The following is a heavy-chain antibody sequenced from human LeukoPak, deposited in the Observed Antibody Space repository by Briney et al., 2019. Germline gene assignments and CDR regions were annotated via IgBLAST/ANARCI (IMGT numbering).Heavy chain of an antibody. Sequence: PGGSLRLSCAASGFTFSSYVMSWVRRAPGKGLEWVSSISGSGGGTYYADSVKGRFTISRDNAKKSLYLQMNSLRAEDTAVYYCARDNYDSSGYYFDWGQGTLVTVSS. V-gene: IGHV3-23*01. CDR1: GFTFSSYV. J-gene: IGHJ4*02. CDR2: ISGSGGGT. CDR3: ARDNYDSSGYYFD. D-gene: IGHD3-22*01.